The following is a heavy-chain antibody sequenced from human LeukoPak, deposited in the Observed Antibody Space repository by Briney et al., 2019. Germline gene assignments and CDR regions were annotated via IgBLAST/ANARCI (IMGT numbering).Heavy chain of an antibody. CDR2: IYYSGST. CDR1: GGSISSSSYY. D-gene: IGHD6-19*01. CDR3: ARQPTFGSGWYLIDY. V-gene: IGHV4-39*01. Sequence: SATLSLTCTVSGGSISSSSYYWGWIRQPPGKGLEWIGSIYYSGSTYYNPSLKSRVTISVDTSKNQFSLKLSSVTAADTAVYYCARQPTFGSGWYLIDYWGQGTLVTVSS. J-gene: IGHJ4*02.